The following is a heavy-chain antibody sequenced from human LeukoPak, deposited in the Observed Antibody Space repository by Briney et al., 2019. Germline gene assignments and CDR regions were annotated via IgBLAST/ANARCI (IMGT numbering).Heavy chain of an antibody. CDR2: LNHSGST. CDR3: ARWTLRVGATRADAFDI. J-gene: IGHJ3*02. Sequence: SETVSLTCAVYCGSYNGYHWLGMPQPPAKGRVGMGELNHSGSTNYNPSLKSQVTISVDTSKNQFSLKLNSVTAADTAVYYCARWTLRVGATRADAFDIWGQGTMVTVSS. V-gene: IGHV4-34*01. D-gene: IGHD1-26*01. CDR1: CGSYNGYH.